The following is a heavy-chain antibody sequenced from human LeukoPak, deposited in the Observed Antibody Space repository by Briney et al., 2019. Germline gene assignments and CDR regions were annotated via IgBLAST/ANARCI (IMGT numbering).Heavy chain of an antibody. V-gene: IGHV4-39*01. D-gene: IGHD3-10*01. CDR1: GDSISSRSYS. J-gene: IGHJ4*02. CDR2: VYYSETI. Sequence: SETLSLTCTVSGDSISSRSYSWGWLRQPPGKGLEWIGSVYYSETIHSTPSLKSRVTISVDTSKNQFSLKLTSVSAADTAVYYGARQREYYYGSGTSASDFWGQGTLVTVSS. CDR3: ARQREYYYGSGTSASDF.